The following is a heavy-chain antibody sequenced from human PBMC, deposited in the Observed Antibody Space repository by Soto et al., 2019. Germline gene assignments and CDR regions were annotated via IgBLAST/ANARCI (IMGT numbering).Heavy chain of an antibody. V-gene: IGHV4-39*01. D-gene: IGHD3-3*01. CDR3: ARHPRITIFGVVIDWNYYYYGMDV. CDR2: IYYSGST. Sequence: SETLSLTCTVSGGSISSSSYYWGWIRQPPGKGLEWIGSIYYSGSTYYNPSLKSRVTISVDTSKNQFSLKLSSVTAADTAVYYCARHPRITIFGVVIDWNYYYYGMDVWGQGTTGTVS. CDR1: GGSISSSSYY. J-gene: IGHJ6*02.